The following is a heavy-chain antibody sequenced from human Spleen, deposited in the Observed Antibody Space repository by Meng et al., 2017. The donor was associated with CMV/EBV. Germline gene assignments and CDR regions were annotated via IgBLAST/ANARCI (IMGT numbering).Heavy chain of an antibody. CDR2: IYYSGST. CDR1: GYSISSGYY. Sequence: SETLSLTCGVSGYSISSGYYWGWIRQPPGKGLEWIGYIYYSGSTNYNPSLKSRVTISVDTSKNQFSLRVSSVTAADTAVYYCARGRDGSADAFDIWGQGTMVTVSS. J-gene: IGHJ3*02. CDR3: ARGRDGSADAFDI. V-gene: IGHV4-38-2*01. D-gene: IGHD5-24*01.